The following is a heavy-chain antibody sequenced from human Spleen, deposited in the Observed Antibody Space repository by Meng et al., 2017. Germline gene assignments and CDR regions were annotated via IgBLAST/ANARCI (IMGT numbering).Heavy chain of an antibody. CDR2: IIPIFGTA. V-gene: IGHV1-69*06. D-gene: IGHD6-19*01. CDR1: GGTFSSYA. CDR3: ASDPIAVAGTRYNWFDP. Sequence: SVKVSCKAAGGTFSSYAISWVRQAAGQGLEWMGGIIPIFGTANYAQKFQGRVTITADKSTSTAYMELSSLRSEDTAVYYCASDPIAVAGTRYNWFDPWGQGTLVTVSS. J-gene: IGHJ5*02.